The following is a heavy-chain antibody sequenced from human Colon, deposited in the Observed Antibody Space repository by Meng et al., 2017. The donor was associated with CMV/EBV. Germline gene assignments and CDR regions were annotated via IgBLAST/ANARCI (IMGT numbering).Heavy chain of an antibody. V-gene: IGHV3-21*01. D-gene: IGHD3-16*01. J-gene: IGHJ5*02. CDR3: ARGGDRAELRRYNWFDP. CDR2: ISSSSSYI. Sequence: ESLKISCAASGFTFSSYTMNWVRRAPAKGLEWVSSISSSSSYIYYADSVKGRFTISRDNAKNSLYLQMNSLRDEDTAVYYCARGGDRAELRRYNWFDPWGQGTLVTVSS. CDR1: GFTFSSYT.